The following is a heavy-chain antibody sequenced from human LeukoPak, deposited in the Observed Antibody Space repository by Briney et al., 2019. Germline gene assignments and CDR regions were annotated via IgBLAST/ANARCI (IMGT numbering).Heavy chain of an antibody. CDR3: AELGITMIGGV. Sequence: GGSLRLSCEASGFIFSNYYMSWIRQAPGKGLDWVSHISSSGGSLYYRDSVRGRFTISRDNAKNSLYLEMNSLRAEDTAVYYCAELGITMIGGVWGKGTTVTISS. J-gene: IGHJ6*04. V-gene: IGHV3-11*04. D-gene: IGHD3-10*02. CDR2: ISSSGGSL. CDR1: GFIFSNYY.